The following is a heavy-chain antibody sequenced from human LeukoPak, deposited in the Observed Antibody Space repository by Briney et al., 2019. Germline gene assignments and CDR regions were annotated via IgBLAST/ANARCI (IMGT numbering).Heavy chain of an antibody. J-gene: IGHJ4*02. Sequence: GESLKISCKGSGYSFTNYWISWVRQMPGKGLKWMGRIDPRDSYTKYSPSFEGHVTISVDRSISSAFLQWNSLKASDSAMYYCATGASKVTTDFANYWGQGTQVAVSS. CDR3: ATGASKVTTDFANY. V-gene: IGHV5-10-1*01. CDR2: IDPRDSYT. D-gene: IGHD4-17*01. CDR1: GYSFTNYW.